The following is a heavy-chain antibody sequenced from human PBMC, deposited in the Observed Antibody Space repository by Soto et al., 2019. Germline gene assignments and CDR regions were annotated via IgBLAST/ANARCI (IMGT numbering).Heavy chain of an antibody. CDR3: AKESGEYSSSSSYWVVYYYMDV. CDR2: ISYDGSNK. J-gene: IGHJ6*03. D-gene: IGHD6-6*01. V-gene: IGHV3-30*18. CDR1: GFTFSSYG. Sequence: QLQLVESGGGVVQPGRSLRLSCAASGFTFSSYGMHWVRQAPGKGLKWVAVISYDGSNKYYADSVKGRFTISRDNSKNTLYLQMNSLRAEDTAVYYCAKESGEYSSSSSYWVVYYYMDVWGKGTTVTVSS.